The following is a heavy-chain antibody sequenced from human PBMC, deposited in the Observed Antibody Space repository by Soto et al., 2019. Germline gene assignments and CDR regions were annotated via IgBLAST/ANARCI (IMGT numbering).Heavy chain of an antibody. D-gene: IGHD2-2*01. CDR1: GFTFSSHS. J-gene: IGHJ5*02. CDR2: ISSSSSYI. Sequence: GGILRLSSAASGFTFSSHSRHWVLQATGNGLEWVSSISSSSSYIYYADSVKGRFTISRDNAKNSLYLQMNSLRAEDTAVYYCARDRCSSTKCLGWFDPWGQGPLVTVSS. CDR3: ARDRCSSTKCLGWFDP. V-gene: IGHV3-21*01.